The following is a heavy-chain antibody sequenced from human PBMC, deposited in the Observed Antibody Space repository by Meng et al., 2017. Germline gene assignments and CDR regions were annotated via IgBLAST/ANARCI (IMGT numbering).Heavy chain of an antibody. Sequence: ASVKVSCKASGYTFTGYYMHWVRQAPGQGLEWMGRINPNSGGTNYAQKFQGRVTMTRDTSISTAYMELSRLRSDDTAVYYCAVSAQLEQPYSYYYYGMDVWGQGTTVTVSS. CDR2: INPNSGGT. V-gene: IGHV1-2*06. J-gene: IGHJ6*02. CDR1: GYTFTGYY. CDR3: AVSAQLEQPYSYYYYGMDV. D-gene: IGHD1/OR15-1a*01.